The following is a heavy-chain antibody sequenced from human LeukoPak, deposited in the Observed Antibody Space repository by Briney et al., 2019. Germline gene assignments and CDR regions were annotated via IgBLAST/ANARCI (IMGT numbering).Heavy chain of an antibody. J-gene: IGHJ4*02. CDR3: ARPEGGWFFDY. CDR2: ISGSGGSI. V-gene: IGHV3-23*01. CDR1: GFTFSDYA. Sequence: GGSLRLSCTASGFTFSDYAMSWVRQAPGKGLEWVSAISGSGGSIYYADSVKGRFTISRDNSKNTLYLQMNSLRAEDTAVYYCARPEGGWFFDYWGQGTLVTVSS. D-gene: IGHD6-19*01.